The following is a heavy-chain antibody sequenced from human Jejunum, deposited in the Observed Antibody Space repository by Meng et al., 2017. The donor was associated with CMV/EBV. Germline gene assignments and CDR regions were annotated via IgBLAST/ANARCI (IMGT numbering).Heavy chain of an antibody. Sequence: GFTFNNYSMSWVRQAPGKGLEWVANIKQDGSEKYYVDSVKGRFTISRDNAKNSLYLQMNSLRAEDTAFYYCARVNDYGGAHYGMDVWGQGTTVTVSS. CDR1: GFTFNNYS. CDR3: ARVNDYGGAHYGMDV. CDR2: IKQDGSEK. J-gene: IGHJ6*02. V-gene: IGHV3-7*01. D-gene: IGHD4/OR15-4a*01.